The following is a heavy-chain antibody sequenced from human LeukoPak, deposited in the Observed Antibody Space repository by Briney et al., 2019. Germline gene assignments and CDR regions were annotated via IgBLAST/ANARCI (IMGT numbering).Heavy chain of an antibody. V-gene: IGHV1-18*01. Sequence: GASVKVSCKASGYIFTSYGISWVRQAPGQGLEWMGWITAYQGNTAWAQKFQGRVTTTTDTSTSTAYMELRSLRSDDTAVYYCARDGIEYGSGSFYSIGIDVWGQGTTVSVSS. J-gene: IGHJ6*02. CDR2: ITAYQGNT. CDR3: ARDGIEYGSGSFYSIGIDV. D-gene: IGHD3-10*01. CDR1: GYIFTSYG.